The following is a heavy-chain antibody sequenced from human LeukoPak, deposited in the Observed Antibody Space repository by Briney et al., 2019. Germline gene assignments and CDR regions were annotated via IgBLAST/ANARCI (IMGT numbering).Heavy chain of an antibody. J-gene: IGHJ4*02. V-gene: IGHV1-46*01. Sequence: ASVKVSCKASGYTFTSYYIHWVRQAPGQGLEWMGIINPSGGSTSYAQKFQGRVTMTRDMSTSTVYMELSSLRSEDTAVYYCARNGGLRYFDYWGQGTLVTVSS. CDR1: GYTFTSYY. D-gene: IGHD3-10*01. CDR3: ARNGGLRYFDY. CDR2: INPSGGST.